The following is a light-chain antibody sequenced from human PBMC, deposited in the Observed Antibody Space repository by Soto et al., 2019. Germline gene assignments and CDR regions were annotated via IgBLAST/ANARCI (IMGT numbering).Light chain of an antibody. J-gene: IGKJ4*01. Sequence: EIPWTQCAIPLSLSPWTRATLSWRGRQSLSSYLAWHQQKPGEPPRLLIYAASNRGTGISARFSGSASGTDFTLTISSLEPEDVTVYYHQQRRNRLSFGGGTKVDIK. V-gene: IGKV3-11*01. CDR2: AAS. CDR1: QSLSSY. CDR3: QQRRNRLS.